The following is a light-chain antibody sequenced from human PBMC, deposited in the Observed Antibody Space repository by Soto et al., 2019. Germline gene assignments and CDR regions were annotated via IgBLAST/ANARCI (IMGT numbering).Light chain of an antibody. Sequence: QSALTQPASVSGSPGQSITISCIGTNTDVGRYDRVSWYQHHPGTAPKMLIFEVYNRPSGTSDRFSGSKSGDTASLTISGLQAEDEADYDCISYIPSATTHWVFGGGTKLTVL. CDR3: ISYIPSATTHWV. J-gene: IGLJ3*02. CDR1: NTDVGRYDR. V-gene: IGLV2-18*02. CDR2: EVY.